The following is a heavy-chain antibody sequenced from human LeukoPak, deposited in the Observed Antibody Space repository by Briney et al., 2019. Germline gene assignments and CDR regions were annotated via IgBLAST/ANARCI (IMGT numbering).Heavy chain of an antibody. D-gene: IGHD2-21*01. J-gene: IGHJ4*02. V-gene: IGHV3-23*01. CDR3: AKAPVTTCRGAYCYPFDF. Sequence: GGSLRLSCAASGFTFSSYWMHWVRQAPGKGLEWVSAISDSGNTYHADSVKGRFTISRDSSKNTLFLQMNRLRPEDAAVYYCAKAPVTTCRGAYCYPFDFWGQGTLVTVSS. CDR2: ISDSGNT. CDR1: GFTFSSYW.